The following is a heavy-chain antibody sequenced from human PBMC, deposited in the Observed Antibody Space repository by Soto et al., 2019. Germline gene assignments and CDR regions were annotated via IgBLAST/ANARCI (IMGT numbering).Heavy chain of an antibody. Sequence: ASVKVPCKASGYTFNSYGISWVRLAPGQGXEWMGWISAYNGNTNYAQKLQGRVTMTTDTSTSTAYMELRSLRVDDTAVYDCERARREGGSPPSGHDAFDVWGQGIMVTVSS. V-gene: IGHV1-18*04. D-gene: IGHD3-10*01. CDR2: ISAYNGNT. CDR1: GYTFNSYG. J-gene: IGHJ3*01. CDR3: ERARREGGSPPSGHDAFDV.